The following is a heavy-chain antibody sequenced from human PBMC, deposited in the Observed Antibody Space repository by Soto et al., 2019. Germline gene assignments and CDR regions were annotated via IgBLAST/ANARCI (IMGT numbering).Heavy chain of an antibody. D-gene: IGHD4-17*01. V-gene: IGHV4-59*08. Sequence: QVQLQQSGPRLVKPSETLSLTCTVSSGPDRSHNGGWIRQPPGRGLEWIGYVYYTGDTAYNPSLRGRVIISADTSTNDISLTLNSVTAADTAVYYCVRQGIDYLHGLVDVWGQGTTVSVSS. CDR2: VYYTGDT. CDR3: VRQGIDYLHGLVDV. CDR1: SGPDRSHN. J-gene: IGHJ6*02.